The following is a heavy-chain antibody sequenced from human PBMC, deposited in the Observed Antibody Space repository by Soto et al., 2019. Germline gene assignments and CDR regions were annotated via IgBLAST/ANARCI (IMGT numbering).Heavy chain of an antibody. CDR1: GFTFSSYA. J-gene: IGHJ4*02. CDR3: AKDPSSGYAMDTYFDY. Sequence: EVQLSGSGGGLVQPGGSLRLSCAASGFTFSSYAMSWVRQAPGKGLEWVSAISGSSTSTYYADSVKGRFTISRDNSKNTLYLRMNSLRAEDTAVYYCAKDPSSGYAMDTYFDYWGQGTLVTVSS. D-gene: IGHD5-18*01. CDR2: ISGSSTST. V-gene: IGHV3-23*01.